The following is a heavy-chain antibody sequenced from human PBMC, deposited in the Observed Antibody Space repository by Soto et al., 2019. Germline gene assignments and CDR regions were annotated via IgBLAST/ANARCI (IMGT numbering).Heavy chain of an antibody. J-gene: IGHJ4*02. CDR3: ARGVYYDSSGYYSALYY. CDR2: IWYDGSNK. V-gene: IGHV3-33*01. Sequence: SLRLSCAASGFTFSSYGMHWVRQAPGKGLEWVAVIWYDGSNKYYADSVKGRFTISRDNSKNTLYLQMNSLRAEDTAVYYCARGVYYDSSGYYSALYYWGQGTLVTVSS. CDR1: GFTFSSYG. D-gene: IGHD3-22*01.